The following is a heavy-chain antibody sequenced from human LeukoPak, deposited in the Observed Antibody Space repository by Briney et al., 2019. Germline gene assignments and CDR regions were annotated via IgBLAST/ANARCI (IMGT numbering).Heavy chain of an antibody. J-gene: IGHJ1*01. CDR1: GGSISSSSHF. V-gene: IGHV4-39*01. CDR3: ARHSWGLPPAEYFQH. Sequence: SETLSLTCTVSGGSISSSSHFGGWIRQPPGKGLEWIGSIYNSGSTYYNPSLKSRVTIAVDTSKNQFSLKLSSVTAADTAVYYCARHSWGLPPAEYFQHWGQGTLVTVSS. D-gene: IGHD3-16*01. CDR2: IYNSGST.